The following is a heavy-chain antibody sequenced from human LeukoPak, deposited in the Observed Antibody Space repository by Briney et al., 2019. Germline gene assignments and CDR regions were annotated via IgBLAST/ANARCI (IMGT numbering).Heavy chain of an antibody. Sequence: SETLSLTCTVSGGSISSYYWSWIRQPPGKGLEWIGYIYYSGSTNYNPSLKSRVTISVDTSKNQFSLKLSSVTAADTAVYYCARGGYDSSSWYPTPDYWGQGTLVTVSS. CDR3: ARGGYDSSSWYPTPDY. J-gene: IGHJ4*02. CDR1: GGSISSYY. D-gene: IGHD6-13*01. V-gene: IGHV4-59*01. CDR2: IYYSGST.